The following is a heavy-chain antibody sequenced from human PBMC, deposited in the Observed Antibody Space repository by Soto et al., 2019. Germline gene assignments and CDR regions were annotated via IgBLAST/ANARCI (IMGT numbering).Heavy chain of an antibody. Sequence: SVKVSCKASGYIFPDYYVHWVRQAPGEGLEWMGRINPNGGGTNYAQKLEGWVTMTTDTSISTAYMELSRLNFDDTAVYYCAICYQLAHIDFCGQGNLSSVSS. CDR2: INPNGGGT. CDR3: AICYQLAHIDF. D-gene: IGHD2-8*01. V-gene: IGHV1-2*04. CDR1: GYIFPDYY. J-gene: IGHJ4*01.